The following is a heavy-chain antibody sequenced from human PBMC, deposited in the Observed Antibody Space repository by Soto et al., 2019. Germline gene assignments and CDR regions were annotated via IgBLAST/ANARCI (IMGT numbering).Heavy chain of an antibody. Sequence: QVQLVQSGAEVKKPGASVKVSCKASGYTFTSYGISWVRQAPGQGLEWMGWISAYNGNTNYAQKLQGRVTMTTDTSTSTAYMELRSLRSADTAVYYCARDSPSSLPGNKYMPTVTPGDYWGQGTLVTVSS. CDR3: ARDSPSSLPGNKYMPTVTPGDY. CDR2: ISAYNGNT. CDR1: GYTFTSYG. V-gene: IGHV1-18*01. D-gene: IGHD4-17*01. J-gene: IGHJ4*02.